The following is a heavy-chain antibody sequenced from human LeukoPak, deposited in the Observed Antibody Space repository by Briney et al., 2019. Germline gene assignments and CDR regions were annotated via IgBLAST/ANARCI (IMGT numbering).Heavy chain of an antibody. V-gene: IGHV4-39*01. Sequence: PSETLSLTCTVSGGSISSSSYYWGWIRQPPGKGLEWIGSLYYSGSTYYNPSLKSRVTISVDTSKNQFSLKLSSVTAADTAVYYCARVPTVTFFWGQGTLVTVSS. D-gene: IGHD4-17*01. CDR3: ARVPTVTFF. CDR1: GGSISSSSYY. J-gene: IGHJ4*02. CDR2: LYYSGST.